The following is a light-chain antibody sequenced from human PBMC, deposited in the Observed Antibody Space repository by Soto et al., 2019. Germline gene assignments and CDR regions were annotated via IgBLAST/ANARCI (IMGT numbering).Light chain of an antibody. Sequence: QSALTQPPSASGSPGQSVTISCTGTSSDVGAYNYVSWYQQHAGKAPKLVIYEVTKRPSGVPDRVSGSKSANTASLTVSGLQGEDEADYYCSSFASSNTWVFGGGTKLTVL. CDR1: SSDVGAYNY. CDR2: EVT. CDR3: SSFASSNTWV. V-gene: IGLV2-8*01. J-gene: IGLJ3*02.